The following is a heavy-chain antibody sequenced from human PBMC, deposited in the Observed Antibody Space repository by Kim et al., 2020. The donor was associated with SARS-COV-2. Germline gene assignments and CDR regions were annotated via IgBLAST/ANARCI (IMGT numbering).Heavy chain of an antibody. J-gene: IGHJ4*02. CDR3: ARDSLFQSIPLPFSY. CDR1: GFTFSSYS. Sequence: GGSLRLSCAASGFTFSSYSMNWVRQAPGKGLEWVSSISSSSSYIYYADSVKGRFTISRDNAKNSLYLQMNSLRAEDTAVYYCARDSLFQSIPLPFSYWGQGTLVTVSS. V-gene: IGHV3-21*01. CDR2: ISSSSSYI. D-gene: IGHD2-2*02.